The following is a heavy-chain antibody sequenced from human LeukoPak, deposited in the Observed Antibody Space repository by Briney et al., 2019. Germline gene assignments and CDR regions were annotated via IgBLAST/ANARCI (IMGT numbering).Heavy chain of an antibody. CDR3: ARQGRWELYYFDY. V-gene: IGHV4-59*08. J-gene: IGHJ4*02. CDR1: GGSISSYY. D-gene: IGHD1-7*01. CDR2: IYYSGST. Sequence: SETLSLTCTVSGGSISSYYWSWIRQPPGKGPEWIGYIYYSGSTNYNPSLKSRVTISVDTSKNQFSLKLSSVTAADTAVYYCARQGRWELYYFDYWGQGTLVTVSS.